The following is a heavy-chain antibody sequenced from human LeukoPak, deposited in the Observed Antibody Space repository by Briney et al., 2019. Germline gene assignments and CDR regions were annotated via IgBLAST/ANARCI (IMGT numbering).Heavy chain of an antibody. V-gene: IGHV3-30*02. J-gene: IGHJ6*03. D-gene: IGHD6-19*01. CDR3: AKAAPVAGPYYYYYMDV. Sequence: GGSLRLSCAASGFTFSSYGMHWVRQAPGKGLEWVAFIRYDGSNKYYADSVKGRFTISRDNSKNTLYLQMNSLRAEATAVYYCAKAAPVAGPYYYYYMDVWGKGTTVTVSS. CDR1: GFTFSSYG. CDR2: IRYDGSNK.